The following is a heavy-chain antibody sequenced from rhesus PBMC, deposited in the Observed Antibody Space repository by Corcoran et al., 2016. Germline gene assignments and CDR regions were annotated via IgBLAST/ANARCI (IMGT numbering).Heavy chain of an antibody. CDR1: GGCISSNY. V-gene: IGHV4-160*01. Sequence: QVQLQESGPGLVKPSETLSLTCAVPGGCISSNYWSWISQPPGKGLVGIGRVSGSGGSTATTPSRNSRVTVSIDTSNNQFSLKRSSVTAADTAVYCCVTDSRRAQFDYWGQGVLVTVSS. CDR3: VTDSRRAQFDY. CDR2: VSGSGGST. J-gene: IGHJ4*01.